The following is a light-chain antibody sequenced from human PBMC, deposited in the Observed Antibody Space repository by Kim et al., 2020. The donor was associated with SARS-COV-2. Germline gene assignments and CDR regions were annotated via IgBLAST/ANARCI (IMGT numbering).Light chain of an antibody. J-gene: IGKJ3*01. V-gene: IGKV1-39*01. CDR3: QQSYSTPPFT. CDR1: QSISSY. CDR2: AAS. Sequence: DIQMTQSPFSLSASVGDRVTITCRASQSISSYLNWYQQKPGKAPELLIYAASSLQSGVPSRFSGSGSGTDFTLTISSLQPEDFATYYCQQSYSTPPFTFGPGTKVDIK.